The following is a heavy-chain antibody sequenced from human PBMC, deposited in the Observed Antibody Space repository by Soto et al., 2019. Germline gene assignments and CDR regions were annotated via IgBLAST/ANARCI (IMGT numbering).Heavy chain of an antibody. CDR2: ISGSSNTI. Sequence: EVQLVESGGGLIQRGGSLRLSCAASGFTLSTYSLNWVRQAPRKGLEWLSYISGSSNTIYYADSVKGRFTISRDNGKNSLYLQMNSLRDEDTAVYFCARGFDLQYGMDVWGQGTTVTVSS. J-gene: IGHJ6*02. V-gene: IGHV3-48*02. D-gene: IGHD3-10*01. CDR3: ARGFDLQYGMDV. CDR1: GFTLSTYS.